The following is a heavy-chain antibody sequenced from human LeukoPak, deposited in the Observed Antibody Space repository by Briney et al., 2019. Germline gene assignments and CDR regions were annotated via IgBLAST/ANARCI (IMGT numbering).Heavy chain of an antibody. CDR1: GYTFTSYY. D-gene: IGHD3-10*01. Sequence: ASVTVSCKASGYTFTSYYMHWVRQAPGQGLEGMGGINPSGGSTSYAQKFQGRLTMTRDTSTSTVYMELSSLRSEDTAVYYCARDRGEGYYFDYWGQGTLVTVSS. CDR3: ARDRGEGYYFDY. V-gene: IGHV1-46*01. J-gene: IGHJ4*02. CDR2: INPSGGST.